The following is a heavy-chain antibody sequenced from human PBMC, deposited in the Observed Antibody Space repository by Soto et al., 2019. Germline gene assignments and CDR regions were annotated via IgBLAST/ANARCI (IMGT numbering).Heavy chain of an antibody. J-gene: IGHJ3*01. D-gene: IGHD2-15*01. CDR1: GFTFSSKG. CDR2: ISGSGDNT. V-gene: IGHV3-23*01. Sequence: GGSLRLSCAASGFTFSSKGMSWVRQSPGKGLEWVSTISGSGDNTYYADSVKGRFAISRDNSKNTVSLQMNSLGAEDTAVYYCAIAGFGTFDLWGQGTMVTVSS. CDR3: AIAGFGTFDL.